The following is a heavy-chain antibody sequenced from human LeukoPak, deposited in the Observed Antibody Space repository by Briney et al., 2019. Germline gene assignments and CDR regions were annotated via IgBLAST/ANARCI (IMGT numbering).Heavy chain of an antibody. Sequence: GGSLRLSCAASGFTLSSSAMSWVRQAPGKGLEWVSAISGSGDGTYYVDSVKGRFTISRDNSKNTLYLQMNSLRAEDTALYYCTYYDGSGSYSYWGQGTLVTVSS. CDR2: ISGSGDGT. D-gene: IGHD3-22*01. V-gene: IGHV3-23*01. CDR3: TYYDGSGSYSY. CDR1: GFTLSSSA. J-gene: IGHJ4*02.